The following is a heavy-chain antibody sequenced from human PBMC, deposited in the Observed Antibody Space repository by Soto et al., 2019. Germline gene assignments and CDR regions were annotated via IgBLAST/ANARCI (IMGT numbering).Heavy chain of an antibody. V-gene: IGHV3-11*06. CDR2: ISSSSSYT. J-gene: IGHJ5*02. CDR3: AVQYNTGFAP. D-gene: IGHD1-1*01. Sequence: GGSLRLSCAASGFTFSYYYMSWIRQSPGKGLEWVSYISSSSSYTNYADSVKGRFTISRDNAKNSLYLQMNSLRAEDTAVYYCAVQYNTGFAPWGQEPWSPSPQ. CDR1: GFTFSYYY.